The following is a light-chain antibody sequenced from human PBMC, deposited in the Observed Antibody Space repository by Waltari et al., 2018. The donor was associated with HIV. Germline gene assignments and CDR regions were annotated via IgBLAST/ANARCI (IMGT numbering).Light chain of an antibody. CDR3: QQYYTTPLT. J-gene: IGKJ4*01. Sequence: DIVFTQSPDSLSVSLGERASFNCNSSPGLLSTSNNKNFLAGYQQKPGPPPKLLIYWAFTRESGVPDRFSGSGSGTDFTLTISGLQADDVAIYYCQQYYTTPLTFGGGTKVEI. CDR1: PGLLSTSNNKNF. V-gene: IGKV4-1*01. CDR2: WAF.